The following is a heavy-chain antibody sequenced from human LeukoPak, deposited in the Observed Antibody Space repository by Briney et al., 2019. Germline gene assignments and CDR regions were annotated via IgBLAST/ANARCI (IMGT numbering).Heavy chain of an antibody. Sequence: PLETLSLTCTVSGGSVSSGSYYWSWIRQPPGKGLEWIGYIYYSGSTNYNPSLKSRVTISVDTSKNQFSLKLSSVTAADTAVYYCAREVTIFGVATYGMDVWGQGTTVTVSS. V-gene: IGHV4-61*01. CDR3: AREVTIFGVATYGMDV. CDR1: GGSVSSGSYY. CDR2: IYYSGST. J-gene: IGHJ6*02. D-gene: IGHD3-3*01.